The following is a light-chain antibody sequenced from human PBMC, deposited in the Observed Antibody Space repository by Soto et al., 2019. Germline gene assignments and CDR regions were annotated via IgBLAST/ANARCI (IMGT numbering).Light chain of an antibody. CDR1: QSVLYSSNNKNY. CDR2: WAS. J-gene: IGKJ3*01. V-gene: IGKV4-1*01. CDR3: QQYYSTPLT. Sequence: DIVMTQSPDSLAVSLGERATINCKSSQSVLYSSNNKNYLAWYQQKPGQPPKLLIYWASTRESGVPDRFSGSGSGTDFTLTIRSMHAQDVAAYYCQQYYSTPLTFGPGTKVDIK.